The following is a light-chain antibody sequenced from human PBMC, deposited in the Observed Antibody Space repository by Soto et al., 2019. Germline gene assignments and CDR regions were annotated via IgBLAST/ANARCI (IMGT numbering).Light chain of an antibody. J-gene: IGLJ3*02. CDR2: LEGSGSY. CDR3: ETWDSNTRV. Sequence: QSVLTQSSSASASLGSSVKLTGTLSGGHSTYLIEGHQQQPGKAPRYLMKLEGSGSYNKGSGVPDRFSGSSSGADRYLTISNLQFEDEADYYCETWDSNTRVFGGGTKLTVL. CDR1: GGHSTYL. V-gene: IGLV4-60*02.